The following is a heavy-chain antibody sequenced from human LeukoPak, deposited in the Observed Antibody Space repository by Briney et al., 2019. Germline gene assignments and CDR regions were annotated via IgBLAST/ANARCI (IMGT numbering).Heavy chain of an antibody. D-gene: IGHD3-10*01. Sequence: GGSLRLSCAASGFTFSSYAMSWVRQVPGKGLEWVSVISGSGGSTYYADSVKGRFTISRDNSKNTLYLQMNSLRAEDTAVYYCAKRYYYGSGSFDYWGQGTLVTVSS. CDR3: AKRYYYGSGSFDY. CDR1: GFTFSSYA. CDR2: ISGSGGST. V-gene: IGHV3-23*01. J-gene: IGHJ4*02.